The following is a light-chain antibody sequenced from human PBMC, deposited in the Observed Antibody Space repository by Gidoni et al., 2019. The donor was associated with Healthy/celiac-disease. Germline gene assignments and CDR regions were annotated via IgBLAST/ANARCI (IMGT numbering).Light chain of an antibody. CDR1: QSVSSSY. J-gene: IGKJ4*01. CDR3: QQDGSSPLT. CDR2: GAS. Sequence: EIVLTQSPGTLSLSPGERATLSCRASQSVSSSYLAWYQQKPGQAPRLLIYGASSRATGIPDRFSGSGSGTDFTLTISRLEPEDFAVYYCQQDGSSPLTFXGXTKVXIK. V-gene: IGKV3-20*01.